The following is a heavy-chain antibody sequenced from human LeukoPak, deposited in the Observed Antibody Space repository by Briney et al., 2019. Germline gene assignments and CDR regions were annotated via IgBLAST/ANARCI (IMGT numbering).Heavy chain of an antibody. Sequence: ASVKVPCKASGYTSTSYYIHWVRQAPGQGLEWMGIINPSGGSTSYAQKFQGRVTMTRDTSTSTVYMELSSLRSEDTAVYYCARETEESSDWYVGSSYSWFDPWGQGSLVTVSS. V-gene: IGHV1-46*01. CDR1: GYTSTSYY. CDR3: ARETEESSDWYVGSSYSWFDP. J-gene: IGHJ5*02. D-gene: IGHD6-19*01. CDR2: INPSGGST.